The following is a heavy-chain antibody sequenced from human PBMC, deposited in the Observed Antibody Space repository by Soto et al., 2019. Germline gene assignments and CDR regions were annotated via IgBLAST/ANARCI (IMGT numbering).Heavy chain of an antibody. CDR2: IYTSGST. J-gene: IGHJ5*02. V-gene: IGHV4-4*07. CDR1: GGSISSYY. CDR3: ARERDCTNGVCARTRPAWYNWFDP. Sequence: QVQLQESGPGLVKPSETLSLTCTVSGGSISSYYWSWIRQPAGKGREWIGRIYTSGSTNYNPSLKSRVTLSVDTAKNQFSLKLSSVTAADTAVYYCARERDCTNGVCARTRPAWYNWFDPWGQGTLVTVSS. D-gene: IGHD2-8*01.